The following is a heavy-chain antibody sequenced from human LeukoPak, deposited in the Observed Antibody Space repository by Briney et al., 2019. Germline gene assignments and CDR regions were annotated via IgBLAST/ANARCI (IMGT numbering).Heavy chain of an antibody. D-gene: IGHD3-10*01. CDR2: ISVSGCST. Sequence: GGSLRLSCAASGFTLSSYDMSWVRQAPGKGLEWVSSISVSGCSTIYADSPKGRFTVSRDNSKNTVYRQMNSLRAKDTAVYYCAKVMKGSERLTMVRGVIIKTAGLYYMDVWGKGTTVTVSS. CDR3: AKVMKGSERLTMVRGVIIKTAGLYYMDV. V-gene: IGHV3-23*01. J-gene: IGHJ6*03. CDR1: GFTLSSYD.